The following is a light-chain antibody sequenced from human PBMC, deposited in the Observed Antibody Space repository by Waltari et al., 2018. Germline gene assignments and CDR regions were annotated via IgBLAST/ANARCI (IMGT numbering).Light chain of an antibody. Sequence: SYVLTQPPSMSVAPGKTARITCGGNNIGVKSVHWYQQKPGQAPLLVIYYNSDRPSGIPERFSGSNSEKTATLTINRVEAGDEADYYCQAWDSRSDHRVFGGGTKLTVL. CDR2: YNS. J-gene: IGLJ3*02. V-gene: IGLV3-21*04. CDR1: NIGVKS. CDR3: QAWDSRSDHRV.